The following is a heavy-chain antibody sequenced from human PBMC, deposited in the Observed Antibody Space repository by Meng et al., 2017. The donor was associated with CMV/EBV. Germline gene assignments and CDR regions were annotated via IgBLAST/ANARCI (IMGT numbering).Heavy chain of an antibody. Sequence: SVQVSCKASGGTFSSYAISWVRQAPGQGLEWMGGIIPIFGTANYAQKFQGRVTIITDESTSTAYMELSSLRSEDTAVYYCARERATCGGDCYRGWLDTWGQGTLVTVSS. CDR1: GGTFSSYA. CDR3: ARERATCGGDCYRGWLDT. V-gene: IGHV1-69*05. CDR2: IIPIFGTA. D-gene: IGHD2-21*01. J-gene: IGHJ5*02.